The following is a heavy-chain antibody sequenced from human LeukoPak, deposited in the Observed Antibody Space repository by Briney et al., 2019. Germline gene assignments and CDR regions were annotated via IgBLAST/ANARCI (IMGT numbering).Heavy chain of an antibody. CDR3: TTGSDSSGYYYDYYYYYYGMDV. Sequence: TGGSLRLSCAASGFTFSNAWMSWVRQAPGKGLERVGRIKSKTDGGTTDYAAPVKGRFTISRDDSKNTLYLQMNSLKTEDTAVYYCTTGSDSSGYYYDYYYYYYGMDVWGQGTTVTVSS. V-gene: IGHV3-15*01. J-gene: IGHJ6*02. D-gene: IGHD3-22*01. CDR1: GFTFSNAW. CDR2: IKSKTDGGTT.